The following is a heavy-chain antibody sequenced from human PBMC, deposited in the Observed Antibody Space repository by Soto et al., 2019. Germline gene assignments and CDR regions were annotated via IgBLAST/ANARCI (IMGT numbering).Heavy chain of an antibody. CDR1: GGSISGHY. CDR2: MYYSGST. J-gene: IGHJ6*03. CDR3: ARGPYYDLICHYYYMDV. Sequence: QVQLQESGPGLVKPSETLSLSCSVCGGSISGHYWSWVRQTPGKGLEWIGYMYYSGSTNYNPSLTIRVTISVDMSKNHFPLTLTSVTAADTAVYYCARGPYYDLICHYYYMDVWGKGNTVTVSS. D-gene: IGHD3-16*01. V-gene: IGHV4-59*11.